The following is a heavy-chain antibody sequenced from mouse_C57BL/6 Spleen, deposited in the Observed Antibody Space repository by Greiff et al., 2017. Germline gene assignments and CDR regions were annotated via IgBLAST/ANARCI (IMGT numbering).Heavy chain of an antibody. Sequence: ESGPGLVKPSQSLSLTCSVTGYSITSGYYWNWIRQFPGNKLEWMGYISYDGSNNYNPSLKNRISITRDTSKNQFFLKLNSVTTEDTATYYCARVSPGMDYWGQGTSVTVSS. J-gene: IGHJ4*01. V-gene: IGHV3-6*01. CDR2: ISYDGSN. CDR1: GYSITSGYY. CDR3: ARVSPGMDY.